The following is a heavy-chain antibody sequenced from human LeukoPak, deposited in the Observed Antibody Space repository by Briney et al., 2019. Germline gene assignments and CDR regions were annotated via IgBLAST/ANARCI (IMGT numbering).Heavy chain of an antibody. CDR2: ISGSGGVT. CDR3: AKVPWQIAGDY. V-gene: IGHV3-23*01. J-gene: IGHJ4*02. Sequence: GGSLRLSSAVSGFTFDDFAMSWVRQAPGKGPEWVSSISGSGGVTYYADSVKGRFTISRDNSKNTLFLQMDSLRGDDTAVYFCAKVPWQIAGDYWGQGTLVTVSS. CDR1: GFTFDDFA.